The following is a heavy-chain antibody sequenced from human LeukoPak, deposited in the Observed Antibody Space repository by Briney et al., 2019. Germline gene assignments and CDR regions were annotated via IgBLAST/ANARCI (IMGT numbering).Heavy chain of an antibody. V-gene: IGHV4-4*02. D-gene: IGHD2-21*02. CDR2: VYHSGRT. Sequence: PSGTLSLTCAVSGDSISSSNWWSWVRQPPGKGLEWIGEVYHSGRTNYNPSLKSRVTVSVDKSKNQFSLNLSSVTAADTAVYFCARGPSPYCGGDCYSHAFDIWGQGTMVTVSS. CDR3: ARGPSPYCGGDCYSHAFDI. J-gene: IGHJ3*02. CDR1: GDSISSSNW.